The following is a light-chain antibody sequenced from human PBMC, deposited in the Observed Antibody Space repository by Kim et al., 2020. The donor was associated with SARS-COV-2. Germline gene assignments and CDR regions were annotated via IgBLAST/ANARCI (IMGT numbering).Light chain of an antibody. CDR2: HTS. V-gene: IGKV1-16*02. Sequence: ASGGDGVTIPCRASQDIGIALTWLQQKPGKAPKSLIYHTSILQSGVPAKFRGSGSGRDFTLTISSLQPEDVATYYCQHYITFPLTFGGGTKVDIK. J-gene: IGKJ4*01. CDR3: QHYITFPLT. CDR1: QDIGIA.